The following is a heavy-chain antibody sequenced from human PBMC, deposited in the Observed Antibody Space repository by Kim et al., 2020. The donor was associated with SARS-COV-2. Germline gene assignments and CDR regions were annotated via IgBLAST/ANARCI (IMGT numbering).Heavy chain of an antibody. Sequence: PSLKSRGTISVDTSKNAFSLKLSSVTAADTAVYYCARDLVGAIGYNWFDPWGQGTLVTVSS. CDR3: ARDLVGAIGYNWFDP. J-gene: IGHJ5*02. D-gene: IGHD1-26*01. V-gene: IGHV4-39*07.